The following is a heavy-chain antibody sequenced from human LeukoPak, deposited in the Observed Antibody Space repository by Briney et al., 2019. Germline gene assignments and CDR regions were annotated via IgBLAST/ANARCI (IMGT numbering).Heavy chain of an antibody. D-gene: IGHD2-2*01. CDR2: IHNSGST. J-gene: IGHJ4*02. CDR1: GGSVSSGSYY. CDR3: ARRYCSSTSCYLDY. Sequence: PSETLSLTCTVSGGSVSSGSYYWSWIRQPPGKGLEWIGFIHNSGSTKYNPSLMSRVTISVDTSKNQFSLKLSSVTAADTAVYYCARRYCSSTSCYLDYWGQGTLVTVSS. V-gene: IGHV4-61*01.